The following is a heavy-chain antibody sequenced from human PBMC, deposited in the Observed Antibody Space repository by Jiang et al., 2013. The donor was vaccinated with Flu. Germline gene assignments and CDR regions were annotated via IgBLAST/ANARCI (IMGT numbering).Heavy chain of an antibody. D-gene: IGHD5-12*01. V-gene: IGHV4-31*03. CDR1: GGSISSGGYY. CDR2: IYYSGST. CDR3: ARCSVVATILGY. Sequence: GPGLVKPSQTLSLTCTVSGGSISSGGYYWSWIRQHPGKGLEWIGYIYYSGSTYYNPSLKSRVTISVDTSKNQFSLKLSSVTAADTAVYYCARCSVVATILGYWGQGTLVTVSS. J-gene: IGHJ4*02.